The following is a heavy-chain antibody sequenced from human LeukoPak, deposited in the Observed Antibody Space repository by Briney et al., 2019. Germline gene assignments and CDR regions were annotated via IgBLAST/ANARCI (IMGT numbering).Heavy chain of an antibody. J-gene: IGHJ4*02. D-gene: IGHD1-26*01. V-gene: IGHV4-59*02. CDR3: ARDSGSYSYFDY. CDR1: GFTVSSNY. Sequence: GSLRLSCAASGFTVSSNYMSWIRQPPGKGLEWIGYIYYSGSTNYNPSLKSRVTISVDTSKNQFSLKLSSVTAADTAVYYCARDSGSYSYFDYWGQGTLVTVSS. CDR2: IYYSGST.